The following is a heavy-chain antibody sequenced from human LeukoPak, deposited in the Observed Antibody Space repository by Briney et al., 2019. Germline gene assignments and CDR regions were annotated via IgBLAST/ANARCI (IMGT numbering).Heavy chain of an antibody. J-gene: IGHJ4*02. Sequence: GGSLRLSCAASGFTFSTYSMNWVRQAPGKGLEWVSYISSSSSTIYYADSVKGRFTISRGNAKNSLYLQMNSLRAEDTAVYYCARVDGGYSCGYHDYWGQGTLVTVSS. CDR1: GFTFSTYS. CDR2: ISSSSSTI. V-gene: IGHV3-48*01. CDR3: ARVDGGYSCGYHDY. D-gene: IGHD5-18*01.